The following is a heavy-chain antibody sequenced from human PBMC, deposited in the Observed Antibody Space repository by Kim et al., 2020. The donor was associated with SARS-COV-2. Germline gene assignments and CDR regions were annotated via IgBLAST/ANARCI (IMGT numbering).Heavy chain of an antibody. CDR2: ISAYNGNT. J-gene: IGHJ4*02. Sequence: ASVKVSCKASGYTFTSYGISWVRQAPGQGLEWMGWISAYNGNTNYAQKLQGRVTMTTDTSTSTAYMELRSLRSDDTAVYYCAFLGNYGSGSYYERYFDYWGQGTLVTVSS. V-gene: IGHV1-18*01. D-gene: IGHD3-10*01. CDR1: GYTFTSYG. CDR3: AFLGNYGSGSYYERYFDY.